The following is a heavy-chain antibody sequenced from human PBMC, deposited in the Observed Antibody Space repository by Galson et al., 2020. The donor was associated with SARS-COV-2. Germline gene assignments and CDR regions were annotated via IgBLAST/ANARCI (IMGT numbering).Heavy chain of an antibody. CDR3: ARIDKPYSSSWNLGGYYYGMDV. J-gene: IGHJ6*02. Sequence: SVKVSCKASGGTFSSYAISWVRQAPGQGLEWMGGIIPIFGTANYAQKFQGRVTITADESTSTAYMELSSLRSEDTAVYYCARIDKPYSSSWNLGGYYYGMDVWGQGTTVTVSS. CDR1: GGTFSSYA. D-gene: IGHD6-13*01. V-gene: IGHV1-69*13. CDR2: IIPIFGTA.